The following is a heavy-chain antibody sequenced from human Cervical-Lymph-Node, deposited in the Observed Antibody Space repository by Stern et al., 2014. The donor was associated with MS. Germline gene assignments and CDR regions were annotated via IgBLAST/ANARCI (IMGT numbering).Heavy chain of an antibody. Sequence: QVQLVQSGAEVKKPGASVKVSCKVSEYTLTELSMYCVRQAPGKGLEWMGGFDPEDVETVYAQNFQGRVTMTEDTSTDTAYMELSSLRSEDTAVYYCATGWGSHLGELSLLSFWGQGTLVTVSS. CDR1: EYTLTELS. J-gene: IGHJ4*02. V-gene: IGHV1-24*01. D-gene: IGHD3-16*02. CDR2: FDPEDVET. CDR3: ATGWGSHLGELSLLSF.